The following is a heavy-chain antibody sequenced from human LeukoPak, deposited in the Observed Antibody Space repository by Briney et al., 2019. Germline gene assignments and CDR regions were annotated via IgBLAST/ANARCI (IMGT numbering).Heavy chain of an antibody. CDR3: ATSARPPYYDILTGLKGS. D-gene: IGHD3-9*01. CDR2: IIPILGIA. J-gene: IGHJ5*02. V-gene: IGHV1-69*04. CDR1: GGTFSSYA. Sequence: GASVKVSCKASGGTFSSYAISWVRQAPGQGLEWMGRIIPILGIANYAQKFQGRVTITADKSTSTAYMELSSLRSEDTAVYYCATSARPPYYDILTGLKGSWGQGTLVTVSS.